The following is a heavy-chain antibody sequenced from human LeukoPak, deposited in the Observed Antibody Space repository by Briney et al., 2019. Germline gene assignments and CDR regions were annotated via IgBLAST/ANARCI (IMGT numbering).Heavy chain of an antibody. CDR2: INHSGST. CDR1: GFTFSSYA. CDR3: ARGLSGAIDY. J-gene: IGHJ4*02. Sequence: GSLRLSCAASGFTFSSYAMSWIRQPPGKGLEWIGEINHSGSTNYNPSLKSRVTISVDTSKNQFSLKLSSVTAADTAVYYCARGLSGAIDYWGQGTLVTVSS. V-gene: IGHV4-34*01. D-gene: IGHD2/OR15-2a*01.